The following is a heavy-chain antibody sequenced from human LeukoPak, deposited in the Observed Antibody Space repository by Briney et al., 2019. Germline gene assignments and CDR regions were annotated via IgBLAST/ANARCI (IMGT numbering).Heavy chain of an antibody. J-gene: IGHJ4*02. V-gene: IGHV3-53*01. CDR3: AKVGSRFGEYHFDY. Sequence: GGSLRLSCAASGFTVSNNYMNWVRQAPGKGLEWVSIIYSGDNTYYADSVKGRFIISRDNSKNTLYLQMNSLRAEDTAVYYCAKVGSRFGEYHFDYWGQGTLVTVSS. CDR2: IYSGDNT. D-gene: IGHD3-16*01. CDR1: GFTVSNNY.